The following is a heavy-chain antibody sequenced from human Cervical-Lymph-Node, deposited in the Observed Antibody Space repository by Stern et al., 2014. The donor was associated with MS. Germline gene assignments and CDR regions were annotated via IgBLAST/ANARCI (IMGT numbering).Heavy chain of an antibody. D-gene: IGHD3-16*01. J-gene: IGHJ3*02. CDR3: ARSPRTFGGVAYTFDI. V-gene: IGHV1-69*01. Sequence: QVQLVQSGAEVKKSGSSVKVSCKASGGSFSSYPITWVRQAPGQGLEWMGGIIPVFDIANYAQKFQGRVTITADESTTTAYMELSSLRSDDTAVYYCARSPRTFGGVAYTFDIWGQGTMVTVSS. CDR2: IIPVFDIA. CDR1: GGSFSSYP.